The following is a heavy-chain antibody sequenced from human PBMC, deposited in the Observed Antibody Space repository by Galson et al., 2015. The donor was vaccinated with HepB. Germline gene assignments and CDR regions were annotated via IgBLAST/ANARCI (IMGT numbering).Heavy chain of an antibody. Sequence: ETLSLTCAVYGASFSDYYWNWIRQPPGKGPEWIGEINYSGRPKYNPSLKSRVTISVDTSKKQFSLKLSSVTAADTAVYYCPYFFGSGSFFMDVWGQGTAVTVSS. CDR2: INYSGRP. V-gene: IGHV4-34*01. D-gene: IGHD3-10*01. J-gene: IGHJ6*02. CDR3: PYFFGSGSFFMDV. CDR1: GASFSDYY.